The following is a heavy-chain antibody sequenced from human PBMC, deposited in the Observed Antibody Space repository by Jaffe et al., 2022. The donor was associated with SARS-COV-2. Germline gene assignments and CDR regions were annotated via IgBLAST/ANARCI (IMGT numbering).Heavy chain of an antibody. V-gene: IGHV7-4-1*02. D-gene: IGHD3-16*02. CDR2: INTNTGSP. Sequence: QVLLVQSGSELKKPGASVKLSCKASGYTFSSYPMNWVRQAPGHGLEWIGWINTNTGSPTYARGFTGRFVFSLDTSLKTAYLHITNLEAEDTAMYYCATTYLYDGISYQTDPFDIWGQGTMVTVSP. J-gene: IGHJ3*02. CDR1: GYTFSSYP. CDR3: ATTYLYDGISYQTDPFDI.